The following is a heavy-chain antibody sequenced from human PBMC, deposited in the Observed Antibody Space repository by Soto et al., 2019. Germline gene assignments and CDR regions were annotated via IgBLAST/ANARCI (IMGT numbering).Heavy chain of an antibody. J-gene: IGHJ6*03. CDR2: ISGSGRYI. CDR3: VREGSTSSYYMDV. Sequence: EVQLVESGGGLVKPGGSLRLSCAASGFMFDTYSMDWVRQAPGKGLEWVSSISGSGRYIYYADSVKGRFTISRDNAKNSLYLQMNSLRAEDMAVYYCVREGSTSSYYMDVWGKGTTVTVSS. D-gene: IGHD2-2*01. V-gene: IGHV3-21*01. CDR1: GFMFDTYS.